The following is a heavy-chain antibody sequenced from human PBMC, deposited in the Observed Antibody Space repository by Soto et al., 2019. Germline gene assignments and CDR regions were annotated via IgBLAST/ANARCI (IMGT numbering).Heavy chain of an antibody. CDR2: INQDGSVK. D-gene: IGHD6-13*01. J-gene: IGHJ4*02. CDR3: ARAVASAGSY. CDR1: GFTLSTYW. Sequence: EVQLVESGGGLVKPGGSLRLSCAASGFTLSTYWMTWVRQAPGKGLEWVANINQDGSVKYYVDSVKGRFTISRDNAKNSLFLQMSSLRAEDTAVYYCARAVASAGSYWGQGTQVTVSA. V-gene: IGHV3-7*01.